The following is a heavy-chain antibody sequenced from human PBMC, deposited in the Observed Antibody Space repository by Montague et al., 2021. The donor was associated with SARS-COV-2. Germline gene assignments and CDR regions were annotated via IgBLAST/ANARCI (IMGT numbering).Heavy chain of an antibody. J-gene: IGHJ6*02. CDR3: ARHVYSEVWAVFDV. D-gene: IGHD6-13*01. CDR2: IYHSGST. V-gene: IGHV4-39*01. CDR1: GGSISSSTYY. Sequence: SETLSLTCTVSGGSISSSTYYWGWIRQPPGKGLEWIGSIYHSGSTYYNPSLQTRVTISVDTSKNQFSLKLSSVTAADTAVYYCARHVYSEVWAVFDVWGQGITVTVSS.